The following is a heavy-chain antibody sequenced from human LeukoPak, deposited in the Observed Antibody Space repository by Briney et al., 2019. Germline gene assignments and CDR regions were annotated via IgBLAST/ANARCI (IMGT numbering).Heavy chain of an antibody. CDR3: ARGIVGGRLDY. CDR1: GFTFTDYY. D-gene: IGHD2-15*01. V-gene: IGHV1-2*02. Sequence: ASVKVSCKASGFTFTDYYAHWVRQAPGQGLEWMGWINPNSGSSSFAQRFQDRVTVTRDTSITTAYLELSRLQSDDTAVYYCARGIVGGRLDYWGRGTLVTVSS. J-gene: IGHJ4*02. CDR2: INPNSGSS.